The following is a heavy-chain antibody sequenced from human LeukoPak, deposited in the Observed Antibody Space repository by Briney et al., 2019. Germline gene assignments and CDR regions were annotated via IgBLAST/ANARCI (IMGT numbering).Heavy chain of an antibody. Sequence: GGSLRLSCAASGFTFSSFEMNWVRQAPGKGLEWVSYISSSGSTIFYPDSVKGRFTISRDNAKNSLYLQMNSLRAEDTAVYYCARDYGGSSPFDYWGQGTLVTVSS. CDR2: ISSSGSTI. D-gene: IGHD4-23*01. CDR1: GFTFSSFE. CDR3: ARDYGGSSPFDY. J-gene: IGHJ4*02. V-gene: IGHV3-48*03.